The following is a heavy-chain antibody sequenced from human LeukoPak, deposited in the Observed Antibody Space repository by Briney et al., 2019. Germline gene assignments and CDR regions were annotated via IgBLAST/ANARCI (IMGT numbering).Heavy chain of an antibody. CDR1: GFTFSNYW. D-gene: IGHD6-19*01. J-gene: IGHJ5*02. Sequence: PPGGSLRLSCAASGFTFSNYWMHWVRQAPGKGLLWVSRISGDGSSTTYADSVKGRFTISRDNAKNTLYLQMNSLRAEDTAVYYCARAPYTSGCCDNWIDPWGQGTLSPSPQ. V-gene: IGHV3-74*01. CDR2: ISGDGSST. CDR3: ARAPYTSGCCDNWIDP.